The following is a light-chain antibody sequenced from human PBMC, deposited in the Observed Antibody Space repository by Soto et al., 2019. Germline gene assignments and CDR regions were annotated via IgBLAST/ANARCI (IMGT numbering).Light chain of an antibody. CDR1: QDIINH. V-gene: IGKV1-27*01. CDR3: QNYHLALGT. J-gene: IGKJ5*01. CDR2: GAS. Sequence: DIQMTQSPSSLSASVGDTVTITCRASQDIINHLAWYQQRPGKVPNLLIYGASTLHSGVPSRFRGSGSGTHFTHTISSLQPEDVEEYYCQNYHLALGTFGQGTRLEIK.